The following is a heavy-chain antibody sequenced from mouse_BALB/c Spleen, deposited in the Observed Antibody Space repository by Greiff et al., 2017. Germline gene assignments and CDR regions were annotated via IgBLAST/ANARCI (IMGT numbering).Heavy chain of an antibody. V-gene: IGHV1-87*01. Sequence: QVHVKQSGAELARPGASVKLSCKASGYTFTSYWMQWVKQRPGQGLEWIGAIYPGDGDTRYTQKFKGKATLTADKSSSTAYMQLSSLASEDSAVYYCARGNGNYAAMDYWGQGTSVTVSS. CDR1: GYTFTSYW. J-gene: IGHJ4*01. D-gene: IGHD2-1*01. CDR3: ARGNGNYAAMDY. CDR2: IYPGDGDT.